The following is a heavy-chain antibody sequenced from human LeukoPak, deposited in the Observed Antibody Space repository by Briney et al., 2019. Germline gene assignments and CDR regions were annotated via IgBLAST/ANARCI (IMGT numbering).Heavy chain of an antibody. J-gene: IGHJ5*02. CDR2: IYYSGST. D-gene: IGHD3-3*01. V-gene: IGHV4-39*01. Sequence: SETLSLTCTVSGGSISSYYWSWIRQPPGKGLEWIGSIYYSGSTYYNPSLKSRVTISVDTSKNQFSLKLSSVTAADTAVYYCARQSVTIFGVVETRFDPWGQGTLVTVSS. CDR1: GGSISSYY. CDR3: ARQSVTIFGVVETRFDP.